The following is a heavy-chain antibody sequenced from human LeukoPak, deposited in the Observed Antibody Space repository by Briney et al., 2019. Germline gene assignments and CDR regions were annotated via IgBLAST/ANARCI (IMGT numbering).Heavy chain of an antibody. D-gene: IGHD1-7*01. V-gene: IGHV1-8*01. Sequence: ASVKVSCKASGYTFTSYDINWVRQATGQGLEWMGWMNPNSGNTGYAQESKGRVTITGNTSISTAYMELSHLRFEDTAVYFCARSSELRRIDYWGQGTLVTVSS. CDR3: ARSSELRRIDY. CDR2: MNPNSGNT. CDR1: GYTFTSYD. J-gene: IGHJ4*02.